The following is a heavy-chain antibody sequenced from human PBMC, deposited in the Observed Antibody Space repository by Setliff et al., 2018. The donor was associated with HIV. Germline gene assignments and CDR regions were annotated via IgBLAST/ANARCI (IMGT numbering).Heavy chain of an antibody. CDR2: IYYSATAYYSGTT. CDR3: AREVNIPVRGITXDAFDI. J-gene: IGHJ3*02. CDR1: GGSISSSNSY. V-gene: IGHV4-39*02. D-gene: IGHD3-10*01. Sequence: SETLSLTCAVSGGSISSSNSYWGWIRQPPGKGLEWIGTIYYSATAYYSGTTYYNPSFKSRVAISVYPSKNQFSLTLSSVTAADTAVYYCAREVNIPVRGITXDAFDIWGQGTMVTVSS.